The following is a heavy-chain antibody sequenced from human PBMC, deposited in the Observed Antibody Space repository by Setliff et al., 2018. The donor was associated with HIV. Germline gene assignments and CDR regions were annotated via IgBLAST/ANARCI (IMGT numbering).Heavy chain of an antibody. J-gene: IGHJ4*02. D-gene: IGHD7-27*01. CDR1: GFTFSNYA. V-gene: IGHV3-23*01. Sequence: PGGSLRLSCAASGFTFSNYAMSWVRQAPGEGLEWVSAILSTGERTFYADSVKGRFTISRDNSKNTVYLQMNSLRAEDTAVYYCAKDRWGGKPYYFDYWGQGTLVTVSS. CDR2: ILSTGERT. CDR3: AKDRWGGKPYYFDY.